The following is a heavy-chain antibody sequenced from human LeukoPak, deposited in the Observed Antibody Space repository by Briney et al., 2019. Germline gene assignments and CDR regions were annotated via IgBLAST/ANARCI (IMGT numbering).Heavy chain of an antibody. J-gene: IGHJ4*02. CDR1: GFTFDDYG. CDR2: ISWNSGSI. CDR3: AGSGGVVPFDY. V-gene: IGHV3-9*01. Sequence: LSGGSLRLSCAASGFTFDDYGMPWVRQAPGKGLEWVSGISWNSGSIGYADSVKGRFTISRDNAKNSLYLQMNSLRGEDTALYYCAGSGGVVPFDYWGQGTLVTVSS. D-gene: IGHD2-15*01.